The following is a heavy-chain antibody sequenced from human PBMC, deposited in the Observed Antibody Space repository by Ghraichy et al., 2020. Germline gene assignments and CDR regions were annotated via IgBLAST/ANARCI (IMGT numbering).Heavy chain of an antibody. CDR1: GFTFSNYC. CDR2: INEDGSTI. Sequence: GGSLRLSCEASGFTFSNYCMHWVRQAPGKGLVWVSRINEDGSTINYADSVKDRFTISRDNAKNTLHLQMNSLRAEDTAVYYCVKELVGGYDSWGQGTPVIVSS. CDR3: VKELVGGYDS. V-gene: IGHV3-74*01. J-gene: IGHJ4*02. D-gene: IGHD3-10*01.